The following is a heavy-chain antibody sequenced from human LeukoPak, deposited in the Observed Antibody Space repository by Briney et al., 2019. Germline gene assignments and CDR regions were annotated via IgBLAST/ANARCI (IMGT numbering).Heavy chain of an antibody. J-gene: IGHJ4*02. V-gene: IGHV3-74*01. CDR2: INSDGSST. D-gene: IGHD6-13*01. CDR1: GFTFRSYW. Sequence: GGSLRLSCAASGFTFRSYWMHWVREARGGGLVWVSRINSDGSSTSYADSVKGRFTISRDNAKNTLYLQMNSLRAEDTAVYYCARVEVAAAATKPDYWGQGTLVTVSS. CDR3: ARVEVAAAATKPDY.